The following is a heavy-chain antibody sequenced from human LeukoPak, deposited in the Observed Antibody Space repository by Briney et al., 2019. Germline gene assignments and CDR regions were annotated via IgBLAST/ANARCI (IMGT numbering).Heavy chain of an antibody. CDR3: ARDVGDIVTIPAAISVP. Sequence: ASVKVSCKATGYTFSSYGISWVRQAPGQGLEWMGWISAYNGNTNYAQMVQGRVTMTTDTSTSTAYMEVRSLRSDDTAMYYCARDVGDIVTIPAAISVPWGQGTLVTVSS. D-gene: IGHD2-2*01. V-gene: IGHV1-18*01. J-gene: IGHJ5*02. CDR2: ISAYNGNT. CDR1: GYTFSSYG.